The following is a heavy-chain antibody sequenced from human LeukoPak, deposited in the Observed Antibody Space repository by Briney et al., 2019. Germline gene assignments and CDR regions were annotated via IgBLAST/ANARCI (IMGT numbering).Heavy chain of an antibody. D-gene: IGHD5-12*01. Sequence: SQTLSLTCTVSGGSISSGTYFWSWIRQPAGQGLEWVGRISTSGSTNYNPSLMSRVTISVDTSKNQLSLRLASVTAADTAVYYCTRGWMAHGHWGQGTLVTVSS. CDR3: TRGWMAHGH. J-gene: IGHJ4*02. V-gene: IGHV4-61*02. CDR2: ISTSGST. CDR1: GGSISSGTYF.